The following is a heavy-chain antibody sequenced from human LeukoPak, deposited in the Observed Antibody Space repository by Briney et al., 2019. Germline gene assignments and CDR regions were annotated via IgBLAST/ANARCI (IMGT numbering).Heavy chain of an antibody. CDR1: GGTFSGYY. Sequence: SETLSLTCAVYGGTFSGYYWSWIRQPPGKRLEWVGESNDSGGTNYNPSLKSRVTISADKSKNQVSLRLTSVTAADTAVYYCARDPAMTTVTTEDYWGQGTLVTVSS. CDR2: SNDSGGT. CDR3: ARDPAMTTVTTEDY. D-gene: IGHD4-17*01. V-gene: IGHV4-34*01. J-gene: IGHJ4*02.